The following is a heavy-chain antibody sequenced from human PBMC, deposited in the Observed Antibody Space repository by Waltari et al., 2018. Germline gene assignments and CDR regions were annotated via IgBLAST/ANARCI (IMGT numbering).Heavy chain of an antibody. CDR2: ISGTSDKT. CDR3: AKGRGNKLDFIDGFDI. D-gene: IGHD3-3*01. J-gene: IGHJ3*02. V-gene: IGHV3-23*01. Sequence: EVYLLESGGDLVLPGGSLRLSCAASRFIFSNFAMTWVREAPGKGLEWGSSISGTSDKTYYADSVKGRFTISRDNSKNTLYLQINSLRADDTAVYYCAKGRGNKLDFIDGFDIWGQGTMVTVSP. CDR1: RFIFSNFA.